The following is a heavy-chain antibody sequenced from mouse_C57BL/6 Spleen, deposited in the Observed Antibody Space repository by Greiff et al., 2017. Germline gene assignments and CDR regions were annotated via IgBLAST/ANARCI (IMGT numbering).Heavy chain of an antibody. CDR3: ARRYYYGSSPDY. CDR1: GFTFSDYG. CDR2: ISSGSSTI. Sequence: EVQLQESGGGLVKPGGSLKLSCAASGFTFSDYGMHWVRQAPEKGLEWVAYISSGSSTIYYADTVKGRFTISRDNAKNTLFLQMTSLRSEDTAMYYCARRYYYGSSPDYWGQGTTLTVSS. J-gene: IGHJ2*01. V-gene: IGHV5-17*01. D-gene: IGHD1-1*01.